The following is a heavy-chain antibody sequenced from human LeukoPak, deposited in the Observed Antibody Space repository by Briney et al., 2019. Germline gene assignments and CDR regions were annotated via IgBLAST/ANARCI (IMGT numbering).Heavy chain of an antibody. CDR3: ARDAIDGGYYMDV. D-gene: IGHD2-15*01. Sequence: SETLSRTCTVSGGSITSHYWSWIRQPPGKGLEWIGYMYYSGFSNYNPSLKSRVTISIDTSKNQFSLKLSSVTAADTAVYYCARDAIDGGYYMDVWGRRTTVTVSS. CDR2: MYYSGFS. CDR1: GGSITSHY. V-gene: IGHV4-59*11. J-gene: IGHJ6*03.